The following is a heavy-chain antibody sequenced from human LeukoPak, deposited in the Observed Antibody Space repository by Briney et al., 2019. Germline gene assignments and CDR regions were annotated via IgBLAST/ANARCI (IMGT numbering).Heavy chain of an antibody. CDR3: AKGTPGYSSSWYTPLDS. D-gene: IGHD6-13*01. CDR1: GFTFSSYA. CDR2: ISGSGGST. Sequence: GGSLRLSCAASGFTFSSYAMSWVRQAPGKGLEWVSAISGSGGSTYYADSVKGRFTISRDNSKNTLYLQMNSLRAEDTAVYYGAKGTPGYSSSWYTPLDSWGQETLVTVSS. J-gene: IGHJ4*02. V-gene: IGHV3-23*01.